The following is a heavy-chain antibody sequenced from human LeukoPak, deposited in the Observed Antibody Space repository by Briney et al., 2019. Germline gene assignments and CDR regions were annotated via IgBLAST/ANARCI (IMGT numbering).Heavy chain of an antibody. CDR2: ISYDGSNK. CDR1: GFTFSSYG. J-gene: IGHJ6*01. CDR3: ARDLYYARPWGGVWDVNYYGMDV. V-gene: IGHV3-30*03. D-gene: IGHD3-10*01. Sequence: PGGSLRLSCAASGFTFSSYGMHWVRQAPGKGLEWVAVISYDGSNKYYADSVKGRFTISRDNSKNTLYLQMDSLRPEDTAVYFCARDLYYARPWGGVWDVNYYGMDVWGQGTTVTVSP.